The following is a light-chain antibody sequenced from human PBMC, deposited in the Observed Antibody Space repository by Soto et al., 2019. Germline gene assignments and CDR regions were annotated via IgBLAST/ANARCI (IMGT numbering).Light chain of an antibody. CDR3: MQGSHWPPWT. V-gene: IGKV2-30*01. CDR1: QSLVYSDGNPY. Sequence: VVMTQSPLTLPVTLGKPASISCRSSQSLVYSDGNPYLNWIQQRPGQSPRRLIYKGSNRDSGVADRFSGSGSGTEFTLTISRLDAEDVAVYYCMQGSHWPPWTFGQGTKVEIK. CDR2: KGS. J-gene: IGKJ1*01.